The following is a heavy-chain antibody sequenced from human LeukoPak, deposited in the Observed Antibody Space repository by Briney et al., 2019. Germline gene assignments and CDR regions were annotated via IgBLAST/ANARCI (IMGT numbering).Heavy chain of an antibody. CDR3: VRPNCDYARGGLEI. CDR1: GFTFSSYG. D-gene: IGHD4-17*01. CDR2: IWYDGSSQ. V-gene: IGHV3-33*08. Sequence: GGSLRLSCAASGFTFSSYGIHWVRQAPGKGLDWVAVIWYDGSSQYYADSVKGRFTICRDNSKTPVYLQMNSLTAEDTAIYYGVRPNCDYARGGLEIWGQGTVVTVSS. J-gene: IGHJ3*02.